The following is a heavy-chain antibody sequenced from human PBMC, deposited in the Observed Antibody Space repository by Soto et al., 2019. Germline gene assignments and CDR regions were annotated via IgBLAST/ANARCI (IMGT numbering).Heavy chain of an antibody. CDR3: ARSSYYYDSSGYYSNFDY. J-gene: IGHJ4*02. Sequence: PSETLSLTCTVSGGSISSGGYYWSWIRQHPXKGLEWIGYIYYSGSTYYNPSLKSRVTISVDTSKNQFSLKLSSVTAADTAVYYCARSSYYYDSSGYYSNFDYWGQGTLVTVSS. CDR2: IYYSGST. CDR1: GGSISSGGYY. D-gene: IGHD3-22*01. V-gene: IGHV4-31*03.